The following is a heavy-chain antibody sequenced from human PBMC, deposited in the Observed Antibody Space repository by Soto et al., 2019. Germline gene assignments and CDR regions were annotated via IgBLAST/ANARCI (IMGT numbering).Heavy chain of an antibody. Sequence: SVKVSCKTSGYTFAAFFIHWIRQAPGQGLEWMGWINPTSGATVSAQKFQDRVTMTRDTSISTAYMELRGLKSDDTAVYYCTRDPDYGDYWGYFFDYWGQGTPVTVSS. D-gene: IGHD4-17*01. J-gene: IGHJ4*02. V-gene: IGHV1-2*02. CDR3: TRDPDYGDYWGYFFDY. CDR1: GYTFAAFF. CDR2: INPTSGAT.